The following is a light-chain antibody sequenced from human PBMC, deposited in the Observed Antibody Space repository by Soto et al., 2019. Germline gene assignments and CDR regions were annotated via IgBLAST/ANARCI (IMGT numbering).Light chain of an antibody. CDR3: SSYTSSSTPWV. Sequence: QSALTQPASVSGSPGQSITISCTGTSSDVGRYNHVSWYQQHPGKAPKLMIFEVSDRPSGVSNRFSGSKSGNTASLTISGLQAEDEADYYCSSYTSSSTPWVFGGGTKLTVL. CDR1: SSDVGRYNH. V-gene: IGLV2-14*01. CDR2: EVS. J-gene: IGLJ3*02.